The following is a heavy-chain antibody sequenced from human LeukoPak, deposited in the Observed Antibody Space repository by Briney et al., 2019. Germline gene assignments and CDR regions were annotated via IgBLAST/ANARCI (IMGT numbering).Heavy chain of an antibody. Sequence: GGSLRLSCTTSGFTFGDFLMSWIRQAPGEGLEWVGFIRSKTYGAAPEYAASVQGRFIISRDDSRSIAYLQMNSLRIEDTAVYYCARADHRHCSTTGCHADYWGQGTLVTVSS. CDR3: ARADHRHCSTTGCHADY. D-gene: IGHD2-2*01. V-gene: IGHV3-49*03. CDR2: IRSKTYGAAP. J-gene: IGHJ4*02. CDR1: GFTFGDFL.